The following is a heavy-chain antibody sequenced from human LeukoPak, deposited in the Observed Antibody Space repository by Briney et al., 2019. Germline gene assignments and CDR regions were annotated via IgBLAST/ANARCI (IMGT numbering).Heavy chain of an antibody. V-gene: IGHV4-4*02. CDR3: ARVSLVRGAPDYYFDY. CDR1: GGSISNNNW. Sequence: ASETLSLTCAVSGGSISNNNWWSWVRQPPGKGLEWIGEIYHSGSTNFNPSLKSRFTISVDKSKNQFSLNLSSVTAADTAVYYCARVSLVRGAPDYYFDYWGQGTLVTVSS. J-gene: IGHJ4*02. D-gene: IGHD3-10*01. CDR2: IYHSGST.